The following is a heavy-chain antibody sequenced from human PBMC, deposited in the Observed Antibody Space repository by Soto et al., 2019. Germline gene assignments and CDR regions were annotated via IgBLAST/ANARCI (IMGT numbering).Heavy chain of an antibody. CDR1: GFTFSSYG. D-gene: IGHD6-6*01. CDR2: ISYDGSNK. CDR3: AKARLGGPDYFDY. J-gene: IGHJ4*02. Sequence: QVQLVESGGGVVQPGRSLRLSCAASGFTFSSYGMHWVRQAPGKGLEWVAVISYDGSNKSYADSVKGRFTISRDNSKDTLYLQMNSLRAEDTAVDYCAKARLGGPDYFDYWGQGTLVTVSS. V-gene: IGHV3-30*18.